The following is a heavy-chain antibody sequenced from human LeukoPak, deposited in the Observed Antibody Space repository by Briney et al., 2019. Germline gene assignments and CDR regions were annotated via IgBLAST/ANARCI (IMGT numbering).Heavy chain of an antibody. J-gene: IGHJ4*02. CDR3: ASLSLVRGPFDY. Sequence: SETLSLTCTVSGGSISSGDYFWRWIRQPPGKGLEWIGYIYYSGSTYYNPSLKSRVTISVDTSKNQFSLKLSSVTAADTAVYYCASLSLVRGPFDYWGQGTLVTVSS. CDR1: GGSISSGDYF. D-gene: IGHD6-6*01. CDR2: IYYSGST. V-gene: IGHV4-30-4*01.